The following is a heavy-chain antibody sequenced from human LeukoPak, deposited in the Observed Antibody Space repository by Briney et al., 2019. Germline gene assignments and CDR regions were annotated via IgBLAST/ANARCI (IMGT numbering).Heavy chain of an antibody. D-gene: IGHD6-13*01. V-gene: IGHV4-34*01. CDR2: INHSGST. CDR1: GGSFSGDY. Sequence: SETLSLTCAVYGGSFSGDYWSWIRQPPGKGLEWIGEINHSGSTNYNPSLKSRVTISVDTSKNQFSLKLSSVTAADTAVYYCASTMKQQLVPFDYWGQGTLVTVSS. J-gene: IGHJ4*02. CDR3: ASTMKQQLVPFDY.